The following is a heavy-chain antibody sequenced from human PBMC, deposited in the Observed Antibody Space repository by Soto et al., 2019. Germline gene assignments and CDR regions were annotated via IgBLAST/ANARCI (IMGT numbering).Heavy chain of an antibody. J-gene: IGHJ3*02. V-gene: IGHV4-59*01. D-gene: IGHD3-9*01. Sequence: TSGTLCLPCTVSGGSISSYCVSWIRQAPGKGLEWIGYIYYSGSTNYNPSLKSRVTISVDTSKNQYSLKLSSVTAADTAVYYCARGRGGVRYFGLGAFDIWGQGTMVTVSS. CDR1: GGSISSYC. CDR3: ARGRGGVRYFGLGAFDI. CDR2: IYYSGST.